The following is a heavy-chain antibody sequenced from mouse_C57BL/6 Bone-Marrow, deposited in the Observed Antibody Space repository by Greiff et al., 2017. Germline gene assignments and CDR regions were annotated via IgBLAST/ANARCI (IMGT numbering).Heavy chain of an antibody. D-gene: IGHD2-5*01. J-gene: IGHJ4*01. V-gene: IGHV14-4*01. CDR3: TSYYSNFYYAMDY. CDR1: GFNIKDDY. CDR2: IDPENGDT. Sequence: VHVKQSGAELVRPGASVKLSCTASGFNIKDDYMHWVKQRPEQGLEWIGWIDPENGDTEYASKFQGKATITADTSSNTAYLQLSSLTSEDTAVYYCTSYYSNFYYAMDYWGQGTSVTVSS.